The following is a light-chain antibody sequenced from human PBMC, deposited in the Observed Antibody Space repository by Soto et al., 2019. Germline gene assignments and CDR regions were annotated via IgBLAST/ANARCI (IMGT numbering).Light chain of an antibody. CDR1: QSISSW. CDR3: QQYNNCYQT. V-gene: IGKV1-5*03. J-gene: IGKJ1*01. CDR2: KAS. Sequence: DIQMTQSPSTLSASVGDRVTISCRASQSISSWLAWYQQKPGQAPKLLIYKASSIESGVPSRFSGSGSGTAFTLTISSLQPDDFSTYYCQQYNNCYQTFGQGTKVEIK.